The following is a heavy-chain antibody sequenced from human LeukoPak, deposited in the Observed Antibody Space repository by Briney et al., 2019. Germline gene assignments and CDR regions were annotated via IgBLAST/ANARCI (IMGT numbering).Heavy chain of an antibody. D-gene: IGHD5-18*01. CDR3: ASLGYSYGYHYFDY. V-gene: IGHV4-59*01. CDR1: GGSIGSYY. Sequence: SETLSLTCTVSGGSIGSYYWSWSRQPPGKGLEWIGYIYYSGSTNYNPSLKSRVTISVDTSKNQFSVKLSSVTAADTAVYYCASLGYSYGYHYFDYWGQGTLVTVSS. CDR2: IYYSGST. J-gene: IGHJ4*02.